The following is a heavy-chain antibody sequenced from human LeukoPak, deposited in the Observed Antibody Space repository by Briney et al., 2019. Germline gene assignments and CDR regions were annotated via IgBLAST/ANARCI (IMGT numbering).Heavy chain of an antibody. CDR3: ARVPPYSSGWYRFDY. V-gene: IGHV3-33*01. CDR1: GFTFGSYG. Sequence: GGSLRLSCAASGFTFGSYGMHWVRQAPGKGLEWVAVIWYDGSNKYYADSVKGRFTISRDNSKNTLYLQMNSLRAEDTAVYYCARVPPYSSGWYRFDYWGQGTLVTVSS. J-gene: IGHJ4*02. D-gene: IGHD6-19*01. CDR2: IWYDGSNK.